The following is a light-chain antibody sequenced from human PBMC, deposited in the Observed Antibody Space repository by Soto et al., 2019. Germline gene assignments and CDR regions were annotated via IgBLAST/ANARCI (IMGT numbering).Light chain of an antibody. CDR3: SSYTSSISYVV. J-gene: IGLJ2*01. CDR1: SSDVGGYNY. CDR2: DVS. Sequence: QAVVTQPASVSGSPGQSITISCTGTSSDVGGYNYVSWYQHHPGKAPKLMIYDVSNRPSGVSNRFSGSKSGNTASLTISGLQAEDEADYYCSSYTSSISYVVFGGGTKLTVL. V-gene: IGLV2-14*03.